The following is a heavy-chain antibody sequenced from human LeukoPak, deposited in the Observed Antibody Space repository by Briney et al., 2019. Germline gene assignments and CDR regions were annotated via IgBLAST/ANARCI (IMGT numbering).Heavy chain of an antibody. V-gene: IGHV1-8*01. CDR2: MNPNSGDT. D-gene: IGHD3-10*01. J-gene: IGHJ5*02. Sequence: ASVKVSCKASGYTFTSYDINWVRQAPGQGLEWMGWMNPNSGDTGYPQKFHGRVTMTRDTSITTAYMELSSLRSEDTAVYYCARSGFGSGISFDLWGQGTLVTVPS. CDR1: GYTFTSYD. CDR3: ARSGFGSGISFDL.